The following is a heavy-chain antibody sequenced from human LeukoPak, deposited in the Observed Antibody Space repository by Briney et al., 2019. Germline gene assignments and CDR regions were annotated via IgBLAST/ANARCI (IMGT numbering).Heavy chain of an antibody. CDR3: AKRGGSYFDY. CDR2: ISNDGSNK. J-gene: IGHJ4*02. Sequence: GGSLRLSCAASGFTFSSSGMHWVRQAPGKGLEWLAVISNDGSNKYYADSVMGRFTISRDNPKNTLYLEMNSLRAEDTAVYYCAKRGGSYFDYWGQGTLVTVSS. V-gene: IGHV3-30*18. D-gene: IGHD1-26*01. CDR1: GFTFSSSG.